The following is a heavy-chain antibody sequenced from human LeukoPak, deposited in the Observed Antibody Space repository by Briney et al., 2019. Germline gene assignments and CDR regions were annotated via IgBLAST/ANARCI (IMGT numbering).Heavy chain of an antibody. Sequence: GGSLRLSCAASGFTFSPYDMHWVRQAPGKGLEWVAFIRYDGSNKYYGDSVKGRFTISRDNSKNTLYLQMNSLRAEDTAVYYCVKDKVPSLRFLEWLFNAFDTWGQGTMVTVFS. CDR1: GFTFSPYD. V-gene: IGHV3-30*02. CDR2: IRYDGSNK. J-gene: IGHJ3*02. CDR3: VKDKVPSLRFLEWLFNAFDT. D-gene: IGHD3-3*01.